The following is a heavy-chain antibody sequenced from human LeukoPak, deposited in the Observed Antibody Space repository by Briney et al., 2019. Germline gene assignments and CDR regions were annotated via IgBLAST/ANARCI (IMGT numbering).Heavy chain of an antibody. CDR2: IWYDGGNK. V-gene: IGHV3-33*01. CDR3: ARDLDYGSGSYSFDY. CDR1: GFTFSSYG. J-gene: IGHJ4*02. D-gene: IGHD3-10*01. Sequence: GGSLRLSCAASGFTFSSYGMHWVRQAPGKGLEWVAVIWYDGGNKYYADSVKGRFTISRDNSKNTLYLQMNSLRAEDTAVYYCARDLDYGSGSYSFDYWGQGTLVTVSS.